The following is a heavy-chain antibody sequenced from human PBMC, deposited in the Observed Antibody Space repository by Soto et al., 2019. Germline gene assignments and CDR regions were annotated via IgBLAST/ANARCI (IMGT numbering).Heavy chain of an antibody. V-gene: IGHV3-33*01. CDR3: ARDGPHYDFWSGPLPRPWGFYYYYGMDV. CDR1: GFTFSSYG. CDR2: IWYDGSNK. J-gene: IGHJ6*02. D-gene: IGHD3-3*01. Sequence: SLRLSCAASGFTFSSYGMHWVRQAPGKGLEWVAVIWYDGSNKYYADSVKGRFTISRDNSKNTLYLQMDSLRAEDTAVYYCARDGPHYDFWSGPLPRPWGFYYYYGMDVWGQGTTVTVSS.